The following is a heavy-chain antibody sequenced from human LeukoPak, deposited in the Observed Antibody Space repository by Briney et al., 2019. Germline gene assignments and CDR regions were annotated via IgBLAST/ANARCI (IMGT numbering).Heavy chain of an antibody. CDR2: IYYSGST. V-gene: IGHV4-39*01. J-gene: IGHJ5*02. Sequence: SETLSLTCTVSGGSISSSSYYWGWIRQPPGKGLEWIGSIYYSGSTYYNPSLKSRVTISVDTSKNQLSLKLSSVTAADTAVYYCARAIAVAGRFDPWGQGTLVTVSS. CDR3: ARAIAVAGRFDP. D-gene: IGHD6-19*01. CDR1: GGSISSSSYY.